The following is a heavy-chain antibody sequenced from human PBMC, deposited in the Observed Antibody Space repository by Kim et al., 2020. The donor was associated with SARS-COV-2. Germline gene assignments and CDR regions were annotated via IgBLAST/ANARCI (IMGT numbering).Heavy chain of an antibody. CDR2: ST. CDR3: ARFRELGFDY. J-gene: IGHJ4*02. V-gene: IGHV4-34*01. Sequence: STNYTPSLKSRVTISVDTSKDQFSLKLSSVTAADTAVYYCARFRELGFDYWGQGTLVTVSS. D-gene: IGHD6-13*01.